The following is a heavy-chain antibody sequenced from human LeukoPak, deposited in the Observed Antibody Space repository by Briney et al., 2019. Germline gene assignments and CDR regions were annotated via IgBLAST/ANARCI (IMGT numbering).Heavy chain of an antibody. J-gene: IGHJ6*03. CDR1: GFTFSGSA. CDR2: IRSKANSYAT. Sequence: GGSLRLSCAASGFTFSGSAMHWVRQASGKGLEWVGRIRSKANSYATAYAASVKGRFTISRDDSKNTAYLQMNSLKTEDTAVYYCARAILRFLEWLPPHSEWDYMDVWGKGTTVTVSS. D-gene: IGHD3-3*01. CDR3: ARAILRFLEWLPPHSEWDYMDV. V-gene: IGHV3-73*01.